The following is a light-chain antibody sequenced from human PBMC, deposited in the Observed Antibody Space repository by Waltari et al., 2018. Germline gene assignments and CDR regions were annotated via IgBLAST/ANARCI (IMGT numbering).Light chain of an antibody. CDR3: AAWDDSLGGVV. V-gene: IGLV1-47*01. CDR1: SPNIRSTH. Sequence: QSVLPPPPSASGTPGQRVTISSSRRSPNIRSTHVSAYQQLPGSAPKPPISRDNQWPSGVPDRFSGSKSGTSASLAISGLRSEDEADYYCAAWDDSLGGVVFGGGTKLTVL. CDR2: RDN. J-gene: IGLJ2*01.